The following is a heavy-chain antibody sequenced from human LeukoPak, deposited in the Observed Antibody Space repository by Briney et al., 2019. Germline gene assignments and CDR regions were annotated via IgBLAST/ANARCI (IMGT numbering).Heavy chain of an antibody. V-gene: IGHV3-23*01. CDR3: AKVSSWSFFDY. CDR2: ISGSGGST. Sequence: GGSLRLSCAASGFTFSSYAMSWARQAPGKGLEWVSAISGSGGSTYYADSVKGRFTISRDNSKNTLYLQMNSLRVEDTAVYYCAKVSSWSFFDYWGQGTLVTVSS. J-gene: IGHJ4*02. CDR1: GFTFSSYA. D-gene: IGHD6-13*01.